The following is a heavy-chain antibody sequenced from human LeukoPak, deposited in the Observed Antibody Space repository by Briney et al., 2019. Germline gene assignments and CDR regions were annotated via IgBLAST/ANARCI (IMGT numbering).Heavy chain of an antibody. D-gene: IGHD1-26*01. V-gene: IGHV3-74*01. CDR1: GFTFSSYW. CDR2: INTDGSST. J-gene: IGHJ4*02. Sequence: GGSLRLSCAASGFTFSSYWMHWVRQAPGKGLVWVSRINTDGSSTSYADSVKGRFTISRDNAKNTLYLQMNSLRAEDTAVYYCAKDIEFIVGATDYWGQGTLVTVSS. CDR3: AKDIEFIVGATDY.